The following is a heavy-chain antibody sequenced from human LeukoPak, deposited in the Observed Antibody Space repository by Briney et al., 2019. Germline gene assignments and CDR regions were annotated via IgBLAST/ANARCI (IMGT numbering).Heavy chain of an antibody. Sequence: PSETLSLTCAVYGGSFSGYYWSWIRQPPGKGLEWIGEINHSGSTNYNPSLKSRVTISVDTSKNQFSLKLSSATAADTAVYYCASVSYDSSGYYTGFDYWGQGTLVTVSS. CDR3: ASVSYDSSGYYTGFDY. V-gene: IGHV4-34*01. J-gene: IGHJ4*02. CDR2: INHSGST. CDR1: GGSFSGYY. D-gene: IGHD3-22*01.